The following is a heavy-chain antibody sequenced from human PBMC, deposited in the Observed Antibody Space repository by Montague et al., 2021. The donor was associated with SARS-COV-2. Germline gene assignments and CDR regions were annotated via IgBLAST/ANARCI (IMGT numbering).Heavy chain of an antibody. J-gene: IGHJ6*02. CDR3: ANQLVGLYGMDV. CDR2: ISYDGSNK. CDR1: GFTFSSYA. V-gene: IGHV3-30*04. Sequence: SLRLSCAASGFTFSSYAMHWVRQAPGKGLEWVAVISYDGSNKYYADSVKGRFTISRDNSKNTLYLQMNSLRAEDTAAYYCANQLVGLYGMDVWGQGTTVTVSS. D-gene: IGHD2-21*01.